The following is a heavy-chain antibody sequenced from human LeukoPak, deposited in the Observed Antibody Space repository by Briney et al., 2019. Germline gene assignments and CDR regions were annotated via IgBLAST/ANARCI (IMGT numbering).Heavy chain of an antibody. Sequence: SETLSLTCTVSGGSISSSSYYWGWIRQPPGKGLEWIGSIYYSGSTYYNPSLKSRVTISVDTSKNQFSLKLSSVTAADTAVYYCARDEGIYFDYWGQGTLVTVSS. V-gene: IGHV4-39*07. CDR3: ARDEGIYFDY. CDR1: GGSISSSSYY. CDR2: IYYSGST. J-gene: IGHJ4*02. D-gene: IGHD3-3*02.